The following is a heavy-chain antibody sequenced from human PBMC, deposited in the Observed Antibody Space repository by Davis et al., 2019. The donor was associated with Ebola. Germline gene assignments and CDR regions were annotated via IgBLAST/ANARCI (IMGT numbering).Heavy chain of an antibody. V-gene: IGHV3-64D*06. CDR3: VKGYCSSTSCSRSIWFDC. Sequence: GESLKISCSVSGFTFSSYAMHWVRQAPGKGLEYVSAISSNGGSTYYADSVKGRFTISRDTSKNTLYLQMSSLRAEDMAVYFCVKGYCSSTSCSRSIWFDCWGQGTLVTVSS. CDR2: ISSNGGST. D-gene: IGHD2-2*01. J-gene: IGHJ4*02. CDR1: GFTFSSYA.